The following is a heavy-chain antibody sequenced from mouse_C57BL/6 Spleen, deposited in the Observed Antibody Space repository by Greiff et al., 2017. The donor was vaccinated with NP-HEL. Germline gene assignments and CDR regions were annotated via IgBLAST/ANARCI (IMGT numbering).Heavy chain of an antibody. D-gene: IGHD3-2*02. CDR2: ISDGGSYT. Sequence: DVHLVESGGGLVKPGGSLKLSCAASGFTFSSYAMSWVRQTPEKRLEWVATISDGGSYTYYPAKVKGRFTISRDNSKNNLYLQMSHLKSEDTAMYYCARDDSSGYGSMDYWGQGTSVTVSS. CDR3: ARDDSSGYGSMDY. J-gene: IGHJ4*01. CDR1: GFTFSSYA. V-gene: IGHV5-4*01.